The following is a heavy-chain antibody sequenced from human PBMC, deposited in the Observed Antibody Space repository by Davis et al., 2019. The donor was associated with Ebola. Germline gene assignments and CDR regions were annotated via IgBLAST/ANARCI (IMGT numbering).Heavy chain of an antibody. V-gene: IGHV3-7*03. CDR3: ARDLGVGGAFDV. CDR1: GITFSNSW. Sequence: GESLKIPCAASGITFSNSWMNWVRQAPGKGLEWVANIKHDGTENYYVDSVKGRFTISIDNAKKSVYLQMNSLRGADTGLYYCARDLGVGGAFDVWGQGTMVTVSS. D-gene: IGHD3-3*01. J-gene: IGHJ3*01. CDR2: IKHDGTEN.